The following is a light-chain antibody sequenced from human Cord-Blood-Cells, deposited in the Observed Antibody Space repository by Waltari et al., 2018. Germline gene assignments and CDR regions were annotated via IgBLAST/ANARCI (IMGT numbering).Light chain of an antibody. V-gene: IGKV1-39*01. Sequence: DIQMTPSPSPLSASVGDRVTITCRASQSISSYLNWYQQKPGKAPKLLIDAASSLQSGVPSRFSGSGSGTDFTLTISSLQPEDFATYYCQQSYSTPTFGQGTKVEIK. CDR1: QSISSY. J-gene: IGKJ1*01. CDR3: QQSYSTPT. CDR2: AAS.